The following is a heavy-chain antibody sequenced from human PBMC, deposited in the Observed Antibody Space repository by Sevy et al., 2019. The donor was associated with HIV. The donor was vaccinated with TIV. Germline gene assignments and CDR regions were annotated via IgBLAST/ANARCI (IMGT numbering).Heavy chain of an antibody. CDR1: GFTFSSYA. J-gene: IGHJ3*02. CDR3: AKDRLWELGDAFDI. D-gene: IGHD1-7*01. V-gene: IGHV3-23*01. Sequence: GGCLRLSCAASGFTFSSYAMSWVRQAPGKGLEWVSGLSGNGGSTKYADSVKGRFALSRDNSKNTLYLQMNNLRAEYTAIYFCAKDRLWELGDAFDIWGQGTKVTVSS. CDR2: LSGNGGST.